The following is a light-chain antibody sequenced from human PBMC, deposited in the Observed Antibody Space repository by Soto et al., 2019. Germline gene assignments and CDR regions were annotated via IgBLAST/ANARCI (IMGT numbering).Light chain of an antibody. CDR3: QAWDSSNVV. CDR1: KLGDKY. CDR2: QDS. Sequence: SYELTQPPSVSVSPGQTASITCSGDKLGDKYACWYQQKPGQSPVLVIYQDSKRPSGIPERFSGSNSGNTATLTISGTQAMDEADYYCQAWDSSNVVFDGGTKVTVL. J-gene: IGLJ2*01. V-gene: IGLV3-1*01.